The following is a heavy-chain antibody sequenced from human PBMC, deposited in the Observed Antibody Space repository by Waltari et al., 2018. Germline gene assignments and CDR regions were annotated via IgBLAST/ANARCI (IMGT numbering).Heavy chain of an antibody. V-gene: IGHV4-34*01. Sequence: QVQLQQWGAGLLKPSETLSLTCAVYGGSFSGSYWSWIRQPPGKGLEWIGEINHRGSTNYNPSLKSRVTISVDTSKNQFSLKLSSVTAADTAVYYCARGGKVLLWFGSQNWFDPWGQGTLVTVSS. J-gene: IGHJ5*02. CDR1: GGSFSGSY. D-gene: IGHD3-10*01. CDR3: ARGGKVLLWFGSQNWFDP. CDR2: INHRGST.